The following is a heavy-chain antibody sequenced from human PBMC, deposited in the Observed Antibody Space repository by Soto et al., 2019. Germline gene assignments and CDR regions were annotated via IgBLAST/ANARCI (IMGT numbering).Heavy chain of an antibody. CDR3: AKDRVESGLGEIDY. CDR2: ISYDGSNK. V-gene: IGHV3-30*18. J-gene: IGHJ4*02. CDR1: GFSFSNNG. D-gene: IGHD3-16*01. Sequence: PGGSLILSCAASGFSFSNNGMHWVLQAPGKGLEWVAIISYDGSNKYYADSVKGRFTISRDNSKNTLYLQMNSLRVEDTAVYYCAKDRVESGLGEIDYWGQGTLVTVSS.